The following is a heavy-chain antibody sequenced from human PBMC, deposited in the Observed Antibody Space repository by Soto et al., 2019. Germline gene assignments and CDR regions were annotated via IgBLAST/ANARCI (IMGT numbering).Heavy chain of an antibody. J-gene: IGHJ6*02. CDR2: INHSGST. V-gene: IGHV4-34*01. D-gene: IGHD3-10*01. CDR3: ARRVLLWFGECGMDV. Sequence: PSETLSLTCAVYGGSFSGYYWSWIRQPPGKGLEWIGEINHSGSTNYNPSLKSRVTISVDTSKNQFSLKLSSVTAADTAVYYCARRVLLWFGECGMDVWGQGTTVTVSS. CDR1: GGSFSGYY.